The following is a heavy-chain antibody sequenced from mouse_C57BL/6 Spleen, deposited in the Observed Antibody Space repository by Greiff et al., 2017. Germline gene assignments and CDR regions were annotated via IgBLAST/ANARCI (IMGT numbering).Heavy chain of an antibody. V-gene: IGHV3-1*01. D-gene: IGHD2-10*01. CDR2: ISYSGST. Sequence: EVHLVESGPGMVKPSQSLSLTCTVTGYSITSGYDWHWIRHFPGNKLEWMGYISYSGSTNYNPSLKSRISITHDTSKNHFFLKLNSVTTEDTATYYCARAYLGDYAMDYWGQGTSVTVSS. J-gene: IGHJ4*01. CDR1: GYSITSGYD. CDR3: ARAYLGDYAMDY.